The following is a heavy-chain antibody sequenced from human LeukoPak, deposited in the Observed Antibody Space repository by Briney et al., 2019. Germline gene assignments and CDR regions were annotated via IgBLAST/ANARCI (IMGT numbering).Heavy chain of an antibody. J-gene: IGHJ4*02. Sequence: SVKVSCKASGFTFTNSTIQGVRQARGQRLEWIGWIVVGSGNTNYAQKFQERVIITRDMSTTTVYMELSSLRSEDTAVYYCAGTPWFGELTLDYWGQGTLVTVSS. CDR1: GFTFTNST. D-gene: IGHD3-10*01. CDR2: IVVGSGNT. V-gene: IGHV1-58*02. CDR3: AGTPWFGELTLDY.